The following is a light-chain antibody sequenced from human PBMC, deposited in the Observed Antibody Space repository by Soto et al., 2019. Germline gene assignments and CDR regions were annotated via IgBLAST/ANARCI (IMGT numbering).Light chain of an antibody. V-gene: IGKV1-5*01. CDR2: DAS. Sequence: DIQMTQSPSTLSASVGDRVTITCRASQSISSWLAWYQQKPGKAPKLLIYDASSLESGVPSRFSGSGSGTEFTLTISSLQPDDFATYYCQQYHSYWGTFGQGTKLEIK. J-gene: IGKJ2*01. CDR3: QQYHSYWGT. CDR1: QSISSW.